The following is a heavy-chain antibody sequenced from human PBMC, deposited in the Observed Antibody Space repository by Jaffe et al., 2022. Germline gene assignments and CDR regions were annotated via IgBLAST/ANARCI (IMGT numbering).Heavy chain of an antibody. D-gene: IGHD5-18*01. CDR1: GGSISSYY. CDR2: IYYSGST. Sequence: QVQLQESGPGLVKPSETLSLTCTVSGGSISSYYWSWIRQPPGKGLEWIGYIYYSGSTNYNPSLKSRVTISVDTSKNQFSLKLSSVTAADTAVYYCARDYVDTAMSFDYWGQGTLVTVSS. CDR3: ARDYVDTAMSFDY. V-gene: IGHV4-59*01. J-gene: IGHJ4*02.